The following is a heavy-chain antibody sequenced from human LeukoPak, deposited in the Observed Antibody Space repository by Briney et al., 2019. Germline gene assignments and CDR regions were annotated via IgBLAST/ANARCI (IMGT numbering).Heavy chain of an antibody. CDR1: GGSISSYY. Sequence: SETLSFTCTVSGGSISSYYWSWIRQPPGKGLEWIGYIYYSGSTNYNPSLKSRVTISVDTSKNQFSLKLSSVTAADTAVYYCARAGYSSGWYATPFDYWGQGTLVTVSS. CDR3: ARAGYSSGWYATPFDY. D-gene: IGHD6-19*01. V-gene: IGHV4-59*01. J-gene: IGHJ4*02. CDR2: IYYSGST.